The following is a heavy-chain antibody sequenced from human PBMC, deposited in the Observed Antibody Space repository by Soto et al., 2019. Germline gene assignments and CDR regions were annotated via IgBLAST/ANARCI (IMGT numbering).Heavy chain of an antibody. CDR3: ARDSGKGAYFDY. CDR2: IRNKANSYTT. D-gene: IGHD1-26*01. CDR1: GFTFSDHY. V-gene: IGHV3-72*01. J-gene: IGHJ4*01. Sequence: EVQLVESGGGLVQPGGSQRLSCAASGFTFSDHYMDWFRQAPGKGLEWVGRIRNKANSYTTDYAASVKGRFTISRDDSKDSLYLQMNSLKTEETAIYYCARDSGKGAYFDYWGHGTLATVSS.